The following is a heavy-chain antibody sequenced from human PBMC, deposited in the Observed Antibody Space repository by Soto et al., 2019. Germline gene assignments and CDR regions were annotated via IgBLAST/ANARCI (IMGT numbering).Heavy chain of an antibody. Sequence: EEQLLESGGGLAQPGGSLRLSCAASGFTFSNYGMGWVRRAPGKGLEWVSTIRGSGDSTYYADPVKGRFAISRDNSKNTLDQQLNSLRADDTAVYYCAKWLWVGATTAAFRIWGQGTLVSVSS. J-gene: IGHJ3*02. CDR3: AKWLWVGATTAAFRI. CDR2: IRGSGDST. CDR1: GFTFSNYG. D-gene: IGHD1-26*01. V-gene: IGHV3-23*01.